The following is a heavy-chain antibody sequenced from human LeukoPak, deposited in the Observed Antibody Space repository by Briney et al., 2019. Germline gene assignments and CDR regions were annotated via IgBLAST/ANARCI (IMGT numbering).Heavy chain of an antibody. V-gene: IGHV3-7*01. CDR3: ARRGGSSSRRSPIDY. Sequence: GGSLRLSCTASGFTFSDYWVTWVRQAPGKGPEWVANIKQDGSQRYYVDSVRGRFTISRDNAKNSLFLQMSGLRAEDTAVYYCARRGGSSSRRSPIDYWGQGTLVTVSS. J-gene: IGHJ4*02. CDR1: GFTFSDYW. CDR2: IKQDGSQR. D-gene: IGHD6-6*01.